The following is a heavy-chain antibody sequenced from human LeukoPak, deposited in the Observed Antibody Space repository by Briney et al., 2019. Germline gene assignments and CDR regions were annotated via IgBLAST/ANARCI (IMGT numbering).Heavy chain of an antibody. CDR1: GGSFSGYY. J-gene: IGHJ4*02. CDR2: INHSGST. D-gene: IGHD3-22*01. Sequence: SETLSLTCAVYGGSFSGYYWSWLRQPPGKGLEWIGEINHSGSTNYNPSLKSRVTISVDTSKNQFSLKLSSVTAADTAVYYCARGPIPRYDSSGYYYDYWGQGTLVTVSS. V-gene: IGHV4-34*01. CDR3: ARGPIPRYDSSGYYYDY.